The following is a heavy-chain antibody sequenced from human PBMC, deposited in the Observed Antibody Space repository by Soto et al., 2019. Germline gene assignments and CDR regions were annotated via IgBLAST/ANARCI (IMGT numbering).Heavy chain of an antibody. CDR3: AKGADYYDSSGYYPGLLPFDY. J-gene: IGHJ4*02. CDR1: GFTFSSYA. D-gene: IGHD3-22*01. CDR2: ISGSGGST. V-gene: IGHV3-23*01. Sequence: EVQLLESGGGLVQPGGSLRLSCAASGFTFSSYAMSWVRQAPGKGLEWVSAISGSGGSTYYADSVKGRFTISRDNSKNTLYLQMNSRRAEDTAVYYCAKGADYYDSSGYYPGLLPFDYWGQGTLVTVSS.